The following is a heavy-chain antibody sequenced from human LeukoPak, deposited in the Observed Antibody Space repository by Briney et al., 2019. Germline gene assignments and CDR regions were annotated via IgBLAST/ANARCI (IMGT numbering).Heavy chain of an antibody. J-gene: IGHJ4*02. CDR2: IYYSGST. CDR3: VRDYRPYSSSWYYDY. Sequence: SETLSLTCTVSGGSISSYYWSWIRQHPGKGLEWIGNIYYSGSTYYNPSLKSRVTISLDTSKNQFSLKLSSVTAADTAVYYCVRDYRPYSSSWYYDYWGQGTLVTVSS. D-gene: IGHD6-13*01. CDR1: GGSISSYY. V-gene: IGHV4-59*06.